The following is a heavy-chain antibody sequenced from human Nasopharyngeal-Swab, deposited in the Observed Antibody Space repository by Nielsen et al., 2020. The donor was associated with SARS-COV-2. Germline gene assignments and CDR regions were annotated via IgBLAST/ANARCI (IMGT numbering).Heavy chain of an antibody. D-gene: IGHD2-15*01. CDR2: ISWNSGSI. CDR3: AKDTASQAYCSGGSCHFDY. J-gene: IGHJ4*02. Sequence: SLKISCAASGFTFDDYAMHWVRQAPGKGLEWVSGISWNSGSIGYADSVKGRFTISRDNAKNSLYLQMNSLGAEDTALYYCAKDTASQAYCSGGSCHFDYWGQGTLVTVSS. V-gene: IGHV3-9*01. CDR1: GFTFDDYA.